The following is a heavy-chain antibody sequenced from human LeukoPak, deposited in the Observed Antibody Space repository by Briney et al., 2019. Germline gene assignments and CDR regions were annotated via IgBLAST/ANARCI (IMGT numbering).Heavy chain of an antibody. CDR1: GGSFSGYY. Sequence: PSETLSLTCAVYGGSFSGYYWSWIRQPPGKGLEWIGEINHSGSTNYNPSLKSRVTISVDTSKNQFSLKLSSVAAADTAVYYCARGIKRYSYGSEGHWGQGTLVTVSS. V-gene: IGHV4-34*01. J-gene: IGHJ4*02. CDR2: INHSGST. D-gene: IGHD5-18*01. CDR3: ARGIKRYSYGSEGH.